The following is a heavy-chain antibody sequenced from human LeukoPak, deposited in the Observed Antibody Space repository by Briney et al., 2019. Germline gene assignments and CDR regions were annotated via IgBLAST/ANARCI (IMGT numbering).Heavy chain of an antibody. V-gene: IGHV4-59*01. CDR2: IYYSGST. J-gene: IGHJ4*02. D-gene: IGHD1-26*01. CDR1: GGSISSYY. CDR3: ARGSGSATSFDY. Sequence: SETLSLTCTVSGGSISSYYWSWLRQPPGKGLEWIGYIYYSGSTNYNPSLKSRVTISVDTSKNQFSLKLSSVTAADTAVYYCARGSGSATSFDYWGQGTLVTVSS.